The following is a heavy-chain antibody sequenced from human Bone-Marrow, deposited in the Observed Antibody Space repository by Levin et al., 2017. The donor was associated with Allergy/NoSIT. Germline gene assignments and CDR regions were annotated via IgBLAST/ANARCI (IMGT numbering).Heavy chain of an antibody. CDR2: ISGSGGST. D-gene: IGHD3-3*01. J-gene: IGHJ3*02. V-gene: IGHV3-23*01. CDR1: GFTFSSYA. Sequence: ETLSLTCAASGFTFSSYAMSWVRQAPGKGLEWVSAISGSGGSTYYADSVKGRFTTSRDNSKNTLYLQMNSLGAEDTAVYYCAEGTSIAIFGVVIINTDAFDIWGQGTMVTVSS. CDR3: AEGTSIAIFGVVIINTDAFDI.